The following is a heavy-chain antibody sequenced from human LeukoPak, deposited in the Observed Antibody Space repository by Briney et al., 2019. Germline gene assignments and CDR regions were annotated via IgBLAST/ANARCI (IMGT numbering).Heavy chain of an antibody. CDR3: ARGLHLLPRSTLDY. J-gene: IGHJ4*02. CDR2: IRSSSSYI. V-gene: IGHV3-21*01. Sequence: SGGSLRLSCAPSGFTFSSYSMNWVRQAPGKGLEWVSSIRSSSSYIYYADSVKGRFTISRDNAKNSLYLQMNSLRAEDTAVYYCARGLHLLPRSTLDYWGQGTLVTVSS. D-gene: IGHD3-22*01. CDR1: GFTFSSYS.